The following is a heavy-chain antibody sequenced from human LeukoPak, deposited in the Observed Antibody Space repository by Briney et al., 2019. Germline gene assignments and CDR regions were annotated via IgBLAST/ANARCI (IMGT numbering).Heavy chain of an antibody. Sequence: SVKVSCKASGGTLSSYAISWVRQAPGQGLEWMGGIIPIFGTANYAQKFQGRVTITADESTSTAYMELSSLRSKDTAVYYCARDRLNYYYYYGMDVWGQGTTVTVSS. V-gene: IGHV1-69*13. D-gene: IGHD2-21*01. CDR1: GGTLSSYA. CDR2: IIPIFGTA. CDR3: ARDRLNYYYYYGMDV. J-gene: IGHJ6*02.